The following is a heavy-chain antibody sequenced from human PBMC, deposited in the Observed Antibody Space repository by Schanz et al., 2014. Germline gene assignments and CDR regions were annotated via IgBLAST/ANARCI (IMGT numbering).Heavy chain of an antibody. V-gene: IGHV4-34*01. D-gene: IGHD3-3*02. CDR2: IHHSGSI. CDR1: GGPFSGYF. Sequence: QVQLQQWGAGLLKPSETLSLTCAVYGGPFSGYFWSWIRQSPGKGLQWIGEIHHSGSIIYNPSLRSGVTISMETYKNQFFLKVTSVTAADTAVYYCARHLVNAYGMDVWGQGTAVTVSS. J-gene: IGHJ6*02. CDR3: ARHLVNAYGMDV.